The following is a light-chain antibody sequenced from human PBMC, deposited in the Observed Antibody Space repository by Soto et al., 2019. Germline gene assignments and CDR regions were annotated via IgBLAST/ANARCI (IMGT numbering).Light chain of an antibody. CDR2: GAS. CDR3: HQYGRSPQT. CDR1: QTVSNNH. J-gene: IGKJ3*01. Sequence: EIVLTQSPGTLSLSLGERATLSCRASQTVSNNHLAWYRQKPGQTPRLLIYGASSRATGIPDRFSGSGSGPDFTLTISRLEPEDFAVYYCHQYGRSPQTFGPGTKVDVK. V-gene: IGKV3-20*01.